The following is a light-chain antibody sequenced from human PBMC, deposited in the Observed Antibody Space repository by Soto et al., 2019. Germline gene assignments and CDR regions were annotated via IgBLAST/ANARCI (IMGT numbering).Light chain of an antibody. Sequence: QSALTQPASVSGSPGQSITISCTGTSSDVGGYNYVSWYQQHPGKAPKLMICEVSNRPSGVSDRFSGSKSGNTASLTISGLQAEDEADYYCSSYTRSSTVRVLFGGGTKLTVL. CDR2: EVS. CDR1: SSDVGGYNY. CDR3: SSYTRSSTVRVL. J-gene: IGLJ2*01. V-gene: IGLV2-14*01.